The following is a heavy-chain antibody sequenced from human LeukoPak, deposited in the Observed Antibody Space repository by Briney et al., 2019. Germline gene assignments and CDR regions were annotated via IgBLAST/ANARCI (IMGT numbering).Heavy chain of an antibody. CDR3: ARGHITVVTDWYFDL. CDR1: GGSISSYY. J-gene: IGHJ2*01. Sequence: PSETLSLTCTVSGGSISSYYWSWIRQPPGKGLEWIGYIYYSGSTNYNPSLKGRVTISVDTSKNQFSLKLSSVTAADTAVYYCARGHITVVTDWYFDLWGRGTLVTVSS. V-gene: IGHV4-59*01. D-gene: IGHD4-23*01. CDR2: IYYSGST.